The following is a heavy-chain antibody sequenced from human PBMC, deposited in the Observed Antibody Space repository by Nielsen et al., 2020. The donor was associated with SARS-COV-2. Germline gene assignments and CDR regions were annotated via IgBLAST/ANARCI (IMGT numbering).Heavy chain of an antibody. CDR2: ISYDGSNK. CDR3: AKGPGYGFYYGMDV. J-gene: IGHJ6*02. Sequence: GESLKISYAASGFTFSSYGMHWVRQAPGKGLEWVAVISYDGSNKYYADSVKGRFTISRDNSKNTLYLQMNSLRAEDTAVYYCAKGPGYGFYYGMDVWGQGTTVTVSS. CDR1: GFTFSSYG. V-gene: IGHV3-30*18. D-gene: IGHD3-9*01.